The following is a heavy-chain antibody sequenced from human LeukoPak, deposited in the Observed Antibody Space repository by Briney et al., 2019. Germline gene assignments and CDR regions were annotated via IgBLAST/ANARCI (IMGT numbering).Heavy chain of an antibody. Sequence: GGSLRLSCAASGFTFDDYAMHWVRQAPGKGLEWVSLISWDGGSTYYADSVKGRFTISRDNGKNSLYLQMNSLRAEDTALYYCAKDRGYRIAVAPNYWGQGTLATVSS. D-gene: IGHD6-19*01. V-gene: IGHV3-43D*04. CDR1: GFTFDDYA. J-gene: IGHJ4*02. CDR3: AKDRGYRIAVAPNY. CDR2: ISWDGGST.